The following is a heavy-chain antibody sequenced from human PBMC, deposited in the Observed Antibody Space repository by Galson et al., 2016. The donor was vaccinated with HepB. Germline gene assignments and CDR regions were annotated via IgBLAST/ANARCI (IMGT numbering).Heavy chain of an antibody. CDR1: GFTFSSYD. D-gene: IGHD1-1*01. CDR3: ASGPHWNHAY. CDR2: MGPAGDK. Sequence: LSCAASGFTFSSYDMHWVRQGTGESLEWVATMGPAGDKYYPGSVKGRFTVSRESAKNSLYLQMDSLRAGDSGVYYCASGPHWNHAYWGQGTLVTVSS. V-gene: IGHV3-13*01. J-gene: IGHJ4*02.